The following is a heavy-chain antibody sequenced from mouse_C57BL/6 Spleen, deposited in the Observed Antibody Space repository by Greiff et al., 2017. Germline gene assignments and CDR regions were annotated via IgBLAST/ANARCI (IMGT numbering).Heavy chain of an antibody. J-gene: IGHJ4*01. V-gene: IGHV1-82*01. CDR1: GYAFSSSW. CDR3: AITVLAHYYAMDY. CDR2: IYPGDGDT. Sequence: QVQLQQSGPELVKPGASVKISCKASGYAFSSSWMNWVKQRPGKGLEWIGRIYPGDGDTNYNGKFKGKATLTADKSSSTAYMQLSSLTSEDSAVYYCAITVLAHYYAMDYWGQGTSVTVSS. D-gene: IGHD1-1*01.